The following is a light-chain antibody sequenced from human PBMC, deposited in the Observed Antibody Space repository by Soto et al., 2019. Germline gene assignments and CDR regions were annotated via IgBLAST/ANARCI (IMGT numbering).Light chain of an antibody. J-gene: IGLJ1*01. CDR1: SSDVGGYNY. Sequence: QSALTQPASVSGSPGQSITISCTGTSSDVGGYNYVSWYQQHPGKAPKLMIYEVSNRPSGVSNRFSGSKSGNTASLTISGLQDEDEADYYCSSYTSSIFYVFGTGTKLTVL. CDR3: SSYTSSIFYV. CDR2: EVS. V-gene: IGLV2-14*01.